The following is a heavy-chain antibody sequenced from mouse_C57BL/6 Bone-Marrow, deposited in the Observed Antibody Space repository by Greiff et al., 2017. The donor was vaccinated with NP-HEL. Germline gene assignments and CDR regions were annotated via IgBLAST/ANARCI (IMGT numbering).Heavy chain of an antibody. CDR1: GYTFTSYW. V-gene: IGHV1-59*01. Sequence: VKLQQPGAELVRPGTSVKLSCTASGYTFTSYWMHWVKQRPGQGLEWIGVIDPSDSYTNYNHKFKGKATLTVDTSYSTAYMQLNSLTSEDSAAYYCARAGYDGYTWYFYVCGTGTTVTVSA. D-gene: IGHD2-3*01. CDR3: ARAGYDGYTWYFYV. CDR2: IDPSDSYT. J-gene: IGHJ1*03.